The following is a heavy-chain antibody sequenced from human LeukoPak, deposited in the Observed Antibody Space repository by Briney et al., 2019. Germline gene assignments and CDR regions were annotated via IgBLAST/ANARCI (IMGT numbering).Heavy chain of an antibody. Sequence: SETLSLTCTVSGGSISNYYWSWIRQPPGKGLEWIGYISYSGSTNHNPSLKSRVTISVDTSKNQFSLKLSSVTAADTAVYFCARHRRYSYGYYDHWGQGTLVTVSS. CDR3: ARHRRYSYGYYDH. CDR1: GGSISNYY. V-gene: IGHV4-59*08. CDR2: ISYSGST. D-gene: IGHD5-18*01. J-gene: IGHJ4*02.